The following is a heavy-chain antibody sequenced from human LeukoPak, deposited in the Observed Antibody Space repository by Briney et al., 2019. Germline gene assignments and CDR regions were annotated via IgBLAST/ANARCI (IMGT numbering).Heavy chain of an antibody. Sequence: ASVKVSCKASGYTFTSYGISWVRQAPGQGLEWMGWISAYNGNTNYAQKLQGRVTMTTDTSTSTAYMELRSLRSDDTAVYYCARDRRQWGAAAGTDWFGPWGQGTLVTVSS. CDR1: GYTFTSYG. CDR2: ISAYNGNT. CDR3: ARDRRQWGAAAGTDWFGP. D-gene: IGHD6-13*01. V-gene: IGHV1-18*01. J-gene: IGHJ5*02.